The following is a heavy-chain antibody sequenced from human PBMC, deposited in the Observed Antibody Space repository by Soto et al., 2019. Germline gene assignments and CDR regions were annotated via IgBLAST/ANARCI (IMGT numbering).Heavy chain of an antibody. D-gene: IGHD1-1*01. CDR2: IWSDGSNK. Sequence: GGSLRLSCAASGFTFSTYGMHWVRQAPGKGLEWVAIIWSDGSNKYYADSVKGRFTISRDNSKHTLYLQMNSLGVEDTATYYCVRGTPTPGLDIWGRGTTVTVSS. CDR3: VRGTPTPGLDI. V-gene: IGHV3-33*01. CDR1: GFTFSTYG. J-gene: IGHJ6*02.